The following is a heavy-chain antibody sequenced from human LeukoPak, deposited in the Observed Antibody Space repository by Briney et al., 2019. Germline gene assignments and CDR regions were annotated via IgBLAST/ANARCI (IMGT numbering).Heavy chain of an antibody. CDR3: ARITTTVTTTDY. J-gene: IGHJ4*02. CDR1: GGSISSSSYY. CDR2: IYYSGST. Sequence: SETLSLTCTVSGGSISSSSYYWGWLRQPPGKGLEWIGSIYYSGSTYYNPSLKSRVTISVDTSKNQFSLKLSSVTAADTAVYYCARITTTVTTTDYWGQGTLVTVSS. V-gene: IGHV4-39*01. D-gene: IGHD4-4*01.